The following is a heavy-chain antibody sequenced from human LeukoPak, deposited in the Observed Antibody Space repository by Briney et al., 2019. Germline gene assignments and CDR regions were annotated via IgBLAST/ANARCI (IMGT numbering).Heavy chain of an antibody. D-gene: IGHD5-12*01. CDR2: INGDGSSP. CDR1: GFTFRSYW. J-gene: IGHJ4*02. V-gene: IGHV3-74*01. Sequence: GGSLRLSCGASGFTFRSYWMHWVRQAPGKGLVWVPRINGDGSSPNYADSVKGRFTISRDNAKNTLYMQMNSLRVEDTAVYYCARTSGYAAPLEYWGQGTLVTVSS. CDR3: ARTSGYAAPLEY.